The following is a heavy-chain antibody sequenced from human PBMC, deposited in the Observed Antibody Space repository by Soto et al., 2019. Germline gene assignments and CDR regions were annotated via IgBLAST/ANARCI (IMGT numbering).Heavy chain of an antibody. V-gene: IGHV1-18*01. CDR3: VRTVTGYYHADY. D-gene: IGHD3-9*01. Sequence: ASVKVSCKASGYTFTSYSISWVRQAPGQGLEWMGWTSTYNHNTNYAQKIQSRVTMTTDTSTTTAYMELRSLTSDDTAVYYCVRTVTGYYHADYWGRGTLVTVSS. J-gene: IGHJ4*02. CDR1: GYTFTSYS. CDR2: TSTYNHNT.